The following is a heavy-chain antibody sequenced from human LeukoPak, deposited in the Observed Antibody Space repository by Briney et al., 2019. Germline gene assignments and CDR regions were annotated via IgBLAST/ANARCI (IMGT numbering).Heavy chain of an antibody. CDR3: AREYSSSFHAFDV. V-gene: IGHV3-53*01. D-gene: IGHD3-22*01. J-gene: IGHJ3*01. CDR1: GFTVSRKY. CDR2: VYSDDTT. Sequence: PGGPLRLSCAASGFTVSRKYMSWVRQAPGKGLEWVSVVYSDDTTYYADSVKGRFTVSRDNSKNTLFLQMNSLRAEDTAVYYCAREYSSSFHAFDVWGQGTMVTVSS.